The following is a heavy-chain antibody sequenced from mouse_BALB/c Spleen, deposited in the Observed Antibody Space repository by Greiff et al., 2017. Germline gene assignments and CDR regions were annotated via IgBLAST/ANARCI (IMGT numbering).Heavy chain of an antibody. CDR1: GFSLTSYG. J-gene: IGHJ4*01. V-gene: IGHV2-9*02. CDR3: ARDPYGSSPAMDY. D-gene: IGHD1-1*01. Sequence: QVQLKESGPGLVAPSQSLSITCTVSGFSLTSYGVHWVRQPPGKGLEWLGVIWAGGSTNYNSALMSRLSISKDNSKSQVFLKMNSLQTDDTAMYYCARDPYGSSPAMDYWGQGTSVTVAS. CDR2: IWAGGST.